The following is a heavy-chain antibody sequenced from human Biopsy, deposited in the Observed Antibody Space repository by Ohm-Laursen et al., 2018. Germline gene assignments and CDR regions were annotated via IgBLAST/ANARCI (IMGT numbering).Heavy chain of an antibody. CDR2: IFYSGTT. J-gene: IGHJ6*02. V-gene: IGHV4-61*08. CDR3: ARAYYYGAGSFYSPWMEV. Sequence: SETLSLTCIVSGASVNNFDFYWAWIRQPPGKGLEWIGYIFYSGTTKYNPSLQRRVRLSLDTANNQFSLTLRSVSAADTATYYCARAYYYGAGSFYSPWMEVWGQGTTVSVS. D-gene: IGHD3-10*01. CDR1: GASVNNFDFY.